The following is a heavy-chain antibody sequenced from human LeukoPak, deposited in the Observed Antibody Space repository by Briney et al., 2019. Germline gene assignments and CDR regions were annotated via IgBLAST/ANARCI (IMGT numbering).Heavy chain of an antibody. CDR1: GDTFIRYG. Sequence: ASVKVSCKASGDTFIRYGITWVRQAPGQGLEWMGWISTGNGNTNSGQKFQGRVTMTTDTSTGTAYMELRSLRSDDTAMYYCATGGYDSKAPMDVWGKGTTVTVSS. CDR3: ATGGYDSKAPMDV. D-gene: IGHD5-12*01. V-gene: IGHV1-18*01. CDR2: ISTGNGNT. J-gene: IGHJ6*03.